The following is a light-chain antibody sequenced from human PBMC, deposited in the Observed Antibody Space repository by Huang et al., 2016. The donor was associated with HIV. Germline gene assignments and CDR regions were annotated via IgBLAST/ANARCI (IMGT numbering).Light chain of an antibody. CDR1: QSVSSY. V-gene: IGKV3-11*01. J-gene: IGKJ4*01. CDR3: QQRTNWPLT. Sequence: EIVLTQSPVTLSLSPGERDTLSCRASQSVSSYLAWYKQKPGQAPRLLIYDASNRATGIPARFSGSGSGTDFTLTISSLEPEDFAIYYCQQRTNWPLTFGGGTKVEIK. CDR2: DAS.